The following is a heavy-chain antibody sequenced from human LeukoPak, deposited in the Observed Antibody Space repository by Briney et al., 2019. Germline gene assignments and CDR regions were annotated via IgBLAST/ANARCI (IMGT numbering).Heavy chain of an antibody. CDR2: IYSGGST. V-gene: IGHV3-53*01. CDR3: ARGDGYNSRYFDY. CDR1: GFTVSSNY. D-gene: IGHD5-24*01. Sequence: GGSLRLSCAASGFTVSSNYMSWVRQAPGKGLEWVSVIYSGGSTYYADSVKGRFTISRDNSKNTLYLQMNSLRAEDTAVCYCARGDGYNSRYFDYWGQGTLVTVSS. J-gene: IGHJ4*02.